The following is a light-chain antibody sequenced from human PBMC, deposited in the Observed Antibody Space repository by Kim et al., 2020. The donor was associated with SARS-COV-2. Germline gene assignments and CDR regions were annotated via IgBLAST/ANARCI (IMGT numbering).Light chain of an antibody. CDR1: QKIGSW. V-gene: IGKV1-5*03. Sequence: SAAIGDRVTITCRARQKIGSWLAWYQQKPGKATKALISKVSRLASGAPSSFSGSGSGTEFTLTINSLQPDDGATYCCQQYNSYWTFGQGTKVDIK. CDR2: KVS. CDR3: QQYNSYWT. J-gene: IGKJ1*01.